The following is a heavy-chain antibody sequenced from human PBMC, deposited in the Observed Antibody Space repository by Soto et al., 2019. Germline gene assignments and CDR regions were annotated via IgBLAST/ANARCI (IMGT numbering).Heavy chain of an antibody. CDR3: ARKSGATYYYEN. D-gene: IGHD1-1*01. CDR1: GDSMSGRDFY. Sequence: QVQLQESGPGLVEPSQTLSLTCTVSGDSMSGRDFYWTWIRQHPGKGLEWIGYVYYTGRTYYNPSLKSRIIMSIDTSTNQFSLKLSFVTAADTALYYCARKSGATYYYENWGQGTLVTVSS. J-gene: IGHJ4*02. CDR2: VYYTGRT. V-gene: IGHV4-31*03.